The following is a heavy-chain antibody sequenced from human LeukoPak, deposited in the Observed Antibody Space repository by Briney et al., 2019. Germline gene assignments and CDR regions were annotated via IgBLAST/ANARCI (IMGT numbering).Heavy chain of an antibody. D-gene: IGHD6-25*01. Sequence: GGSLRLSCAASGFTFSSYAMSWLRQAPRKGLEGVSAISGSGGSTYYADSVKGRFTISRDNSKNTLYLQMNSLRAEDTAVYYCAQDQRAHWFDPWGQGTLVTVSS. CDR2: ISGSGGST. CDR3: AQDQRAHWFDP. J-gene: IGHJ5*02. CDR1: GFTFSSYA. V-gene: IGHV3-23*01.